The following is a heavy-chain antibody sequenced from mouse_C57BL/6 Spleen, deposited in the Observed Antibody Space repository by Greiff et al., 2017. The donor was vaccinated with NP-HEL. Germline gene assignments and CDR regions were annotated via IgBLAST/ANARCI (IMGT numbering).Heavy chain of an antibody. D-gene: IGHD1-1*01. Sequence: VQLQQSGAELVMPGASVKLSCKASGYTFTSYWMHWVKQRPGQGLAWIGEIDPSDSYTNYNQKFKGKSTLTVDKSSSTAYMQLSSLTSEDSAVYYCANYYGSRGFAYWGQGTLVTVSA. V-gene: IGHV1-69*01. CDR2: IDPSDSYT. CDR3: ANYYGSRGFAY. J-gene: IGHJ3*01. CDR1: GYTFTSYW.